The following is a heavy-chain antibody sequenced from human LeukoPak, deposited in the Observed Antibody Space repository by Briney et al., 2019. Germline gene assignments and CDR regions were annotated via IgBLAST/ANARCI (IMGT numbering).Heavy chain of an antibody. CDR3: ARDEATVVALSYDY. V-gene: IGHV1-3*01. Sequence: ASVKVSCKASGYIFTSYVMHWVRQAPGQRLEWMGWINAGNGNTKCSPKFQGRVTITRDTSASTTYMELSSLRSEDTAVYYCARDEATVVALSYDYWGQGTLVTVSS. D-gene: IGHD4-23*01. CDR1: GYIFTSYV. CDR2: INAGNGNT. J-gene: IGHJ4*02.